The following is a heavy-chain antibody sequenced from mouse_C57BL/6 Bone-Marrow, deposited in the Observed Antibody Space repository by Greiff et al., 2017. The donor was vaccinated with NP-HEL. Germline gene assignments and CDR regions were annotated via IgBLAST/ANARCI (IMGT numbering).Heavy chain of an antibody. CDR3: TRSGYGSLGSMDY. CDR2: IDPETGGT. D-gene: IGHD3-1*01. J-gene: IGHJ4*01. Sequence: QVHVKQSGAELVRPGASVTLSCKASGYTFTDYEMHWVKQTPVHGLEWIGAIDPETGGTAYNQKFKGKAILTADKSSSTAYMELRSLTSEDSAVYYCTRSGYGSLGSMDYWGQGTSVTVSS. CDR1: GYTFTDYE. V-gene: IGHV1-15*01.